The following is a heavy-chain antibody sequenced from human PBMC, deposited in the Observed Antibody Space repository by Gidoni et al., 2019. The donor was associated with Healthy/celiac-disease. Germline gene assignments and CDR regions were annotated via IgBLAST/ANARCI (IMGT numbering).Heavy chain of an antibody. J-gene: IGHJ4*02. Sequence: EVQLLESGGGLVQPGGSLRLSCAASGFPFRSYAMSWVRQAPGKGLEWVSAISGSGGSTYYADSVKGRFTISRDNSKNTLYLQMNSLRAEDTAVYYCAKPAEMGNYYDSSGYYYRPYYFDYWGQGTLVTVSS. CDR1: GFPFRSYA. V-gene: IGHV3-23*01. CDR2: ISGSGGST. D-gene: IGHD3-22*01. CDR3: AKPAEMGNYYDSSGYYYRPYYFDY.